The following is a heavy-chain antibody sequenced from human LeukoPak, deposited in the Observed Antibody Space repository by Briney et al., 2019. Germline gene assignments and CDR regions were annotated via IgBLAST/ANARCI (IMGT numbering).Heavy chain of an antibody. V-gene: IGHV4-59*12. J-gene: IGHJ4*02. CDR1: GESISSYY. CDR2: IYYSGTT. D-gene: IGHD3-22*01. Sequence: SETLSLTCTVSGESISSYYWSWIRQPPGKGLEWIGYIYYSGTTDYNPSLKNRVTISIDTSKNQFSLKLRSVTAADMAVYYCARFYDSTGEYPPNFDFWGQGTLVTVSS. CDR3: ARFYDSTGEYPPNFDF.